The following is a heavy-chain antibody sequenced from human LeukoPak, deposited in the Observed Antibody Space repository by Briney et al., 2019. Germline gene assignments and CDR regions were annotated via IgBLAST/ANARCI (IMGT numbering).Heavy chain of an antibody. CDR2: IYYSGST. J-gene: IGHJ3*02. D-gene: IGHD3-22*01. CDR1: GGSISSGGYY. V-gene: IGHV4-31*03. CDR3: ARGSSVNAFDI. Sequence: SETLSLTCTVSGGSISSGGYYWSWIRQHPGKGLEWIGYIYYSGSTYYNPSLKSRVTISVDTSKNQFSLKLSPVTAADTAVYYCARGSSVNAFDIWGQGTMVTVSS.